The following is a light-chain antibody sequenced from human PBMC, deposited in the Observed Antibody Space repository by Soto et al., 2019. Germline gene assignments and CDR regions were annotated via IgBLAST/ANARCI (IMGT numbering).Light chain of an antibody. Sequence: QSVLTQPPSVSGAPGQRVTISCTGSSSNIGAGYDVHWYQQLPGTAPKLLIYGNSNRPSGVPDRFSGSKSGTSASLAITGLQAEDEADYYCQSYDSSLSARFGGGPQLTVL. V-gene: IGLV1-40*01. CDR1: SSNIGAGYD. J-gene: IGLJ3*02. CDR3: QSYDSSLSAR. CDR2: GNS.